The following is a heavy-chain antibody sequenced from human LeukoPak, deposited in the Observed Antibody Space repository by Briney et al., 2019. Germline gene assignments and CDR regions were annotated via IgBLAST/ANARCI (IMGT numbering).Heavy chain of an antibody. CDR2: ISGSGGST. CDR1: GFTFSSYA. CDR3: AKVTGYGSGSYYNGYFDY. V-gene: IGHV3-23*01. J-gene: IGHJ4*02. Sequence: GGSLRLSCAASGFTFSSYAMSWVRQAPGKGLEWVSAISGSGGSTYYADSVKGRFTISRDNSKNTLYLQMYSLRAEDTAVYYCAKVTGYGSGSYYNGYFDYWGQGTLVTVSS. D-gene: IGHD3-10*01.